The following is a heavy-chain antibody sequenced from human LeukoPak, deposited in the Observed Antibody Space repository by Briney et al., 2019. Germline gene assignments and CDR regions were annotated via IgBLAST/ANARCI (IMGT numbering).Heavy chain of an antibody. D-gene: IGHD1-26*01. Sequence: GGSLRLSCAASGFTFSSYWMHWVRQAPGKGLEWVSAISGSGGNTYYADSVKGRFTISRDNSKNTLYLQMNSLRAEDSAAYYCAKLRSGTTGNVEIWGQGTMVTVSS. J-gene: IGHJ3*02. CDR1: GFTFSSYW. V-gene: IGHV3-23*01. CDR3: AKLRSGTTGNVEI. CDR2: ISGSGGNT.